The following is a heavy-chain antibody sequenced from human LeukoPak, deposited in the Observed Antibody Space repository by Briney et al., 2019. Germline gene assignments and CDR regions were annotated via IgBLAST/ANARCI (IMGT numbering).Heavy chain of an antibody. CDR3: ARANFLYCSSTTCLFDY. CDR1: GYTFTDYY. J-gene: IGHJ4*02. Sequence: ASVKVSCKTSGYTFTDYYMHWVRQAPGQGFEWMGWINPNDGDTNYAQKFQGRVTMTRDTSISTAHMEVSRLRSDDTAVYYCARANFLYCSSTTCLFDYWGQGTLVTVSS. V-gene: IGHV1-2*02. CDR2: INPNDGDT. D-gene: IGHD2-2*01.